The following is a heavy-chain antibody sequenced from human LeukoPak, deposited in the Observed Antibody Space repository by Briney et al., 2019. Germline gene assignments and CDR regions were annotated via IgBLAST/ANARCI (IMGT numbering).Heavy chain of an antibody. Sequence: PGGSLRLSCAGSAYMFNNYWMTWVRQAPGKGLEWAANIKSDGSEKYFVDSVEGRFTIARDNAKKSLYLQMNSLRPEDTAVYYCTGGQPIVSWGQGTLVTVSS. V-gene: IGHV3-7*01. CDR2: IKSDGSEK. CDR3: TGGQPIVS. J-gene: IGHJ4*02. D-gene: IGHD3-16*02. CDR1: AYMFNNYW.